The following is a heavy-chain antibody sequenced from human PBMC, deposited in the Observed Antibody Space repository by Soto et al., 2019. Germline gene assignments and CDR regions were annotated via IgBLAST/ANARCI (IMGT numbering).Heavy chain of an antibody. V-gene: IGHV3-23*01. J-gene: IGHJ4*02. Sequence: GSLRLSCAASGFTFSSYAMSWVRQAPGKGLEWVSAISGSGGSTYYADSVKGRFTISRDNSKNTLYLQMDSLRAEDTAVYYCAKTGYSSSWSKTDYWGQGTLVTVS. CDR3: AKTGYSSSWSKTDY. CDR1: GFTFSSYA. CDR2: ISGSGGST. D-gene: IGHD6-13*01.